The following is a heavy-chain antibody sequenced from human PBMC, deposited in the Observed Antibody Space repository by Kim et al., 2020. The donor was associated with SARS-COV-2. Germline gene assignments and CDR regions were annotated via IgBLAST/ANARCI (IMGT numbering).Heavy chain of an antibody. CDR1: GYTFTSYA. CDR3: ARDPGVSTIFGVVIRNPNYYGMDV. CDR2: INTNTGNP. D-gene: IGHD3-3*01. V-gene: IGHV7-4-1*02. Sequence: ASVKVSCKASGYTFTSYAMNWVRQAPGQGLEWMGWINTNTGNPTYAQGFTGRFVFSLDTSVSTAYLQISSLKAEDTAVYYCARDPGVSTIFGVVIRNPNYYGMDVWGQGTTVTVSS. J-gene: IGHJ6*02.